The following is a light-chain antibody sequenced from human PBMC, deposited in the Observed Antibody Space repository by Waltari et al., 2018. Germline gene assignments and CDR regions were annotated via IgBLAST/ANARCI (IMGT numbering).Light chain of an antibody. CDR3: KQFSTYPLT. J-gene: IGKJ4*01. CDR1: QDMSSY. Sequence: DIQLTQSPSFLSGSVGDRVTITCRASQDMSSYLAWYQQKPGKAPKLLIYDASTLQSGVPSRFSGGGSGTEFTLTISSLQPEDFATYYCKQFSTYPLTFGGGTKVDIK. CDR2: DAS. V-gene: IGKV1-9*01.